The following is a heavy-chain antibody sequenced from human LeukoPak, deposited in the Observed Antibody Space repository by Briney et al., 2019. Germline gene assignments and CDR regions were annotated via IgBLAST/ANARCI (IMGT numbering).Heavy chain of an antibody. CDR3: ARDVYYNWFDP. Sequence: GGSLRLSCAASGFTFSSYVMHWVRQAPGKGLEWVAIISYDGSNEYYADSVKGRFTISRDNAKNTLYLQMNSLRAEDTAVYYCARDVYYNWFDPWGQGTLVTVSS. CDR2: ISYDGSNE. D-gene: IGHD2-8*01. CDR1: GFTFSSYV. J-gene: IGHJ5*02. V-gene: IGHV3-30*04.